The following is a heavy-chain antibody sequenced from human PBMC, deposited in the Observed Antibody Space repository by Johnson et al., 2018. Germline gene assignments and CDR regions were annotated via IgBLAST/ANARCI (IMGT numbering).Heavy chain of an antibody. D-gene: IGHD3-22*01. CDR2: IKQDESEK. CDR3: ASRYYGPSGFFAYFQH. V-gene: IGHV3-7*01. CDR1: GFTFSNYW. J-gene: IGHJ1*01. Sequence: EVQLVESGGGLVQPGGSLRLSCVASGFTFSNYWMSWVRQAPGKGLEWVANIKQDESEKYYVDSVKGRFTISRDNAKNSLFLQMNSLRAEDRAVYYCASRYYGPSGFFAYFQHWGQGTLVTVSS.